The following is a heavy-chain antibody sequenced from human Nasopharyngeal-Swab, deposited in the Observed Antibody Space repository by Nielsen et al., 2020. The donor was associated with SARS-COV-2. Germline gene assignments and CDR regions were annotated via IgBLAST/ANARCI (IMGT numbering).Heavy chain of an antibody. CDR2: ISSSSSYT. V-gene: IGHV3-11*06. J-gene: IGHJ4*02. CDR1: GFTFSDYY. CDR3: AKGRVTVTTPLDY. Sequence: GESLKISCAASGFTFSDYYMSWIRQAPGKGLEWVSYISSSSSYTNYADSVKGRFTISRDNAKNSLYLQMNSLRAEDTAVYYCAKGRVTVTTPLDYWGQGTLVTVSS. D-gene: IGHD4-17*01.